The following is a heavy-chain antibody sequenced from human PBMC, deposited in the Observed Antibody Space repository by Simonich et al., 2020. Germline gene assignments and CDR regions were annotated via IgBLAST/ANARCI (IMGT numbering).Heavy chain of an antibody. CDR3: ARPLGIVWAFDI. Sequence: QVQLQQWGAGLLKPSETLSLTCAVYGGSFSGYYCSCIHQPPGKGLEWIGENNHSGSTNYNQSLKSRVTISVDTSKNQFSLKLSSVTAADTAVYYCARPLGIVWAFDIWGQGTMVTVSS. J-gene: IGHJ3*02. CDR2: NNHSGST. V-gene: IGHV4-34*01. D-gene: IGHD3-16*01. CDR1: GGSFSGYY.